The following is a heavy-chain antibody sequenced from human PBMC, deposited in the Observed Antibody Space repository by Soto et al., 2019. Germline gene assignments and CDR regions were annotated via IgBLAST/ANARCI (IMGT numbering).Heavy chain of an antibody. D-gene: IGHD5-12*01. CDR3: ARDISGYDQLDH. Sequence: PSGTLSLTCTVSGGSISSGGYYWSWIRQNPVKGLEWIGYIYFSGTTYYNPSLKSRVTMSVDTSKNQFSLKVSSVTAADTAVYYCARDISGYDQLDHWGQGTLVTVS. J-gene: IGHJ4*01. CDR2: IYFSGTT. V-gene: IGHV4-31*03. CDR1: GGSISSGGYY.